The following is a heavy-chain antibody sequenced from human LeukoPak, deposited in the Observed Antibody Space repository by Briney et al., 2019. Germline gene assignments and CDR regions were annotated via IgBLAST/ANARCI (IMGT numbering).Heavy chain of an antibody. J-gene: IGHJ3*02. CDR3: ARDAGDTGDAFDI. V-gene: IGHV4-38-2*02. CDR1: GYSLSSGYY. D-gene: IGHD5-18*01. Sequence: SETLSLTCTVSGYSLSSGYYWGWIRQPPGKGLEWIGSIYHSGSTYYNPSLKSRVTISVDTSKNQFSLKLSSVTAADTAVYYCARDAGDTGDAFDIWGQGTMVTVSS. CDR2: IYHSGST.